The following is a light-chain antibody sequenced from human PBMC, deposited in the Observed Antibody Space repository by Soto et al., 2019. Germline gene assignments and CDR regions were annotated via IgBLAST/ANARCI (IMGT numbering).Light chain of an antibody. V-gene: IGLV1-40*01. Sequence: QLVLTQPPSVSGAPGQKVTISCTRSSSNIGAAYDVHWYQHLPGTAPKLLIYGNNNRPSGVPDRFSGSKSGTSASLAITGLQAEDEADYYCQSYDSSLSGWGFGGGTKLTVL. CDR3: QSYDSSLSGWG. J-gene: IGLJ3*02. CDR1: SSNIGAAYD. CDR2: GNN.